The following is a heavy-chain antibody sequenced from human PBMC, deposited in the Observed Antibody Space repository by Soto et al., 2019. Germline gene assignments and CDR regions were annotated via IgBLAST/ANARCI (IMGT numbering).Heavy chain of an antibody. J-gene: IGHJ6*02. Sequence: SPASSCFSCSSQGAGCLLKTPDKGLEGVAVISYDGSNKYYADSVKGRFTISRDNSKNTLYLQMNSLRAEDTAVYYCARDPLIQLWLTYYHYYGMDVWGQGPTVTVSS. D-gene: IGHD5-18*01. CDR2: ISYDGSNK. CDR1: CFSCSSQG. V-gene: IGHV3-30-3*01. CDR3: ARDPLIQLWLTYYHYYGMDV.